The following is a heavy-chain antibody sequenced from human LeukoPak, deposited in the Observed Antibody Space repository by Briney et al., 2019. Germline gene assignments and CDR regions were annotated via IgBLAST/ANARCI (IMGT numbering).Heavy chain of an antibody. D-gene: IGHD4/OR15-4a*01. CDR2: IYGDNT. CDR3: ARRAGAYSHPYDY. V-gene: IGHV3-53*01. Sequence: PSETLSLTCAVYGGSFSGYYWSWVRQAPGKGLEWVSFIYGDNTHYSDSVKGRFTISRDNSKNTLYLQMNSLRAEDTAVYYCARRAGAYSHPYDYWGQGTLVTVSS. CDR1: GGSFSGYY. J-gene: IGHJ4*02.